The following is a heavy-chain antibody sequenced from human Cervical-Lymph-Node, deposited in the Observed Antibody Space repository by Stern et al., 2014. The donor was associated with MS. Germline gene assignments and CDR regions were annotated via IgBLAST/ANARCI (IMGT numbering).Heavy chain of an antibody. CDR2: IYYRGST. V-gene: IGHV4-39*01. CDR1: GDSIRGSSYY. Sequence: QVQLQESGPGLVKPSETLSLTCTVSGDSIRGSSYYWAWIRQPPGKGLEWIGAIYYRGSTYYNPYLNSRISISLEPSKPPVSLNLPSVTAADTAVYYCARLTAYYDILTGYFHWGQGTLVTVSS. J-gene: IGHJ1*01. CDR3: ARLTAYYDILTGYFH. D-gene: IGHD3-9*01.